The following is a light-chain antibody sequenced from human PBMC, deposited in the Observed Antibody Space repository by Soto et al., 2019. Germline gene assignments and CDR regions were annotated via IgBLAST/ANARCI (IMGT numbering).Light chain of an antibody. CDR1: QSISNY. J-gene: IGKJ4*01. CDR2: DAS. Sequence: DMAMTQSPSSLSASVGDRVTITCRASQSISNYLNWYQHKPGKVPKLLIYDASSLQSGVPTRFSGSGSGTDFTLTINSLQPEDFATDYCQQSYGTPLTFGGGTKIEIK. CDR3: QQSYGTPLT. V-gene: IGKV1-39*01.